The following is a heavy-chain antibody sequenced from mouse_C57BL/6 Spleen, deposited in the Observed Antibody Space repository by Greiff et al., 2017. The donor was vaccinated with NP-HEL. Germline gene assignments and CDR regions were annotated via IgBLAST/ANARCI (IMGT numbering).Heavy chain of an antibody. D-gene: IGHD1-1*01. J-gene: IGHJ2*01. CDR2: IYPRSGNT. CDR1: GYTFTSYG. V-gene: IGHV1-81*01. CDR3: ARDYGSDLYYFDY. Sequence: QVQLKESGAELARPGASVKLSCKASGYTFTSYGISWVKQRTGQGLEWIGEIYPRSGNTYYNEKFKGKATLTADKSSSTAYMELRSLTSEDSAVYFCARDYGSDLYYFDYWGQGTTLTVSS.